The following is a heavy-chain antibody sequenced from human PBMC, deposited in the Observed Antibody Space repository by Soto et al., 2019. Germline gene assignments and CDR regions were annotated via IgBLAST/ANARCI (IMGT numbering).Heavy chain of an antibody. J-gene: IGHJ5*02. D-gene: IGHD3-9*01. CDR2: ISPKNGNT. CDR3: ATPYDTGFDP. Sequence: ASVKVSCKASGYSFSTYDISWLRQAPGQGPEWMGRISPKNGNTNYAQSFQDRVTMTADTSSSTAYMELRGLRSDDTANYYCATPYDTGFDPWGPGTMDTVSS. CDR1: GYSFSTYD. V-gene: IGHV1-18*04.